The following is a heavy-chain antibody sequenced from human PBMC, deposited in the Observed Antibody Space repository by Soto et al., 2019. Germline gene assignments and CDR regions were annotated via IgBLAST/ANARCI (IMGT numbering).Heavy chain of an antibody. Sequence: GESLKISCNGSGYSFTNYWLGGVRQVPGKGLEWMGIIYPGDSDTRYSPSFQGQVTISADKSISTAYLQWSSLKASDSAMYYCLRMYSSEGSYCYCGMDVWGQGTTVTVSS. CDR3: LRMYSSEGSYCYCGMDV. J-gene: IGHJ6*02. CDR2: IYPGDSDT. V-gene: IGHV5-51*01. D-gene: IGHD6-19*01. CDR1: GYSFTNYW.